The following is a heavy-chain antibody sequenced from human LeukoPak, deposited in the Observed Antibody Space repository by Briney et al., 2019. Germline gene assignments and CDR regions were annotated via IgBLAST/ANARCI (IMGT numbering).Heavy chain of an antibody. J-gene: IGHJ4*02. Sequence: ASVKVSCKASGYTFTGYYMHWVRQAPGQGLEWMGWINPNWGGTNYAQKFQGRVTMTRDTSISTAYMELSRLRSDDTAVYYCARDPRRVYCDFWSGYTDWGQGTLVTVSS. CDR1: GYTFTGYY. V-gene: IGHV1-2*02. CDR3: ARDPRRVYCDFWSGYTD. D-gene: IGHD3-3*01. CDR2: INPNWGGT.